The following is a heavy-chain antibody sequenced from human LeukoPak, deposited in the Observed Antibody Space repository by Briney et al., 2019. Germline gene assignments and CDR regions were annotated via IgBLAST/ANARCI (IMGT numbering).Heavy chain of an antibody. CDR1: GFTFTNFA. CDR3: ASGRTDIVVVPATLRNYYFDY. D-gene: IGHD2-2*01. J-gene: IGHJ4*02. Sequence: PGGSLRLSCAASGFTFTNFAMTWVRQAPGKGLEWVSSISGSGGGTYYADSVKGRFTISRDNSKNTLYLQMNSLRAEDTAVYYCASGRTDIVVVPATLRNYYFDYWGQGTLVTVSS. V-gene: IGHV3-23*01. CDR2: ISGSGGGT.